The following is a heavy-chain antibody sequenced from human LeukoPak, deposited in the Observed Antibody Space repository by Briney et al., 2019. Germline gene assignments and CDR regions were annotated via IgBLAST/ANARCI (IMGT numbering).Heavy chain of an antibody. CDR3: ARGKYYGSGSWFRENTKNYYMDV. CDR2: ISSIGSTI. D-gene: IGHD3-10*01. CDR1: GFTFSDYY. Sequence: PGGSLRLSCEASGFTFSDYYMSWIRQAPGKGLEWVSYISSIGSTIYYADSVKGRFTISRDNAKNTLYLQMNSLRAEDTAVYYCARGKYYGSGSWFRENTKNYYMDVWGKGTTVTISS. J-gene: IGHJ6*03. V-gene: IGHV3-11*04.